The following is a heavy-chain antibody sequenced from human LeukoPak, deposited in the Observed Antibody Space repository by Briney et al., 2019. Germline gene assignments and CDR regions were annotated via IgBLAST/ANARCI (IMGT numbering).Heavy chain of an antibody. CDR2: ISSSTYT. D-gene: IGHD6-19*01. Sequence: PGGSLTLSCAASGFTFSSYPMNWVRQAPGKGLEWVSSISSSTYTFYADSVKGRFSISRDNAKNSLYLQMNSLRDEDTAVYYCARAGVAVAYFYYFDYWGQGALVTVSS. V-gene: IGHV3-21*06. CDR1: GFTFSSYP. J-gene: IGHJ4*02. CDR3: ARAGVAVAYFYYFDY.